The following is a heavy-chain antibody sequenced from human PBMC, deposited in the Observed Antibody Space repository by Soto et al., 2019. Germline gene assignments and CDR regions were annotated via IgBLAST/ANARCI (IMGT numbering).Heavy chain of an antibody. CDR2: ISAFNGHT. CDR1: GYTFTKYG. D-gene: IGHD2-2*01. J-gene: IGHJ3*02. V-gene: IGHV1-18*01. Sequence: ASVKISCKASGYTFTKYGINWVRQAPGQGLEWMGWISAFNGHTDYAHNFRGRVAMTTDPSTSTVYMELTTLRSGDTAMYYCARLRDVVIPAASHDGFDIWGQGTMVTVSS. CDR3: ARLRDVVIPAASHDGFDI.